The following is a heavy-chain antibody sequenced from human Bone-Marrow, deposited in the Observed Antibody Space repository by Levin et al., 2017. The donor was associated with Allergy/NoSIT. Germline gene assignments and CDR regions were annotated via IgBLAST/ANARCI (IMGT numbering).Heavy chain of an antibody. D-gene: IGHD3-10*01. Sequence: SPTLSLPCAVSGASMRTGGYSWSWIRQPPGKGLEWIGHVFHSGRAFYNPALKSRVSISVDKSKNQFSLNLTSVTAADTAIFYCARGWRISLLRGEIINWFDPWGRGTLVIVSS. J-gene: IGHJ5*02. V-gene: IGHV4-30-2*01. CDR3: ARGWRISLLRGEIINWFDP. CDR1: GASMRTGGYS. CDR2: VFHSGRA.